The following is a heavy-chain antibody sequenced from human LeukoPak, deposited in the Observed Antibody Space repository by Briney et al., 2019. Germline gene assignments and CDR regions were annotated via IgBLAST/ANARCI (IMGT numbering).Heavy chain of an antibody. Sequence: GASVKVSCKASGYTFTSYGITWVRQAPGQGLEWMGWISAYNGDTNYAQKLQGRVTMTTDTSTSTAYMELRSLRSDDTAVYYCARDGRGSRSSWFDPWGQGTLVIVSS. CDR2: ISAYNGDT. D-gene: IGHD3-10*01. V-gene: IGHV1-18*01. CDR3: ARDGRGSRSSWFDP. J-gene: IGHJ5*02. CDR1: GYTFTSYG.